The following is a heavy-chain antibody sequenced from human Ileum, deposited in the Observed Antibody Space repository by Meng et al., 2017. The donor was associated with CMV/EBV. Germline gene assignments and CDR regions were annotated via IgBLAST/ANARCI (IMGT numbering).Heavy chain of an antibody. D-gene: IGHD6-13*01. CDR1: GGSIRSGTYY. J-gene: IGHJ5*02. Sequence: QLQEAGPGLVTPSEPPSLTCTVTGGSIRSGTYYWAWIRQSPGKGLEWIGSIYYSGSTYDNPSLKSRVTMSVDTFKNQFSLKLTSVTAADTAVYYCAGDWGPYSSRGYFDPWGQGTLVTASS. CDR2: IYYSGST. CDR3: AGDWGPYSSRGYFDP. V-gene: IGHV4-39*07.